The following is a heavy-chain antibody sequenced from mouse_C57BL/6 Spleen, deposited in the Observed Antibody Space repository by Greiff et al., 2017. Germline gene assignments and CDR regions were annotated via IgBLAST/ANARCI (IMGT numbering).Heavy chain of an antibody. CDR1: GFTFSDAW. V-gene: IGHV6-6*01. D-gene: IGHD1-1*01. CDR3: TRSDGSSYAMDY. J-gene: IGHJ4*01. CDR2: IRNKANNHAT. Sequence: EVQLVESGGGLVQPGGSMKLSCAASGFTFSDAWMDWVRQSPEKGLEWVAEIRNKANNHATYYAESVKGRFTISRDDSTSSVYLQMNSLRAEDTGIYYCTRSDGSSYAMDYWGQGTSVTVSS.